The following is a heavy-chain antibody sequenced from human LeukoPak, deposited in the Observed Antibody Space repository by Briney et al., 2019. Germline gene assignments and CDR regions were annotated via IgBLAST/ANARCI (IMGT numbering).Heavy chain of an antibody. CDR1: GGSISSYY. CDR3: ARGEAGNYYYYYYYMDV. D-gene: IGHD1-7*01. CDR2: IYYSGST. Sequence: SETLSLTCTVSGGSISSYYWSWIRQPPGKGLEWIGYIYYSGSTNYNPSLKSRVTISVDTSKNQFSLKLSSVTAADTAVYYCARGEAGNYYYYYYYMDVWGKGTTVTISS. V-gene: IGHV4-59*01. J-gene: IGHJ6*03.